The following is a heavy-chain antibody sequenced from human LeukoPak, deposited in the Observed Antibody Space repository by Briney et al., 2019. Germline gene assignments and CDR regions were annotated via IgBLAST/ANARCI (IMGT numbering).Heavy chain of an antibody. J-gene: IGHJ4*02. CDR3: ARAHGSGSYFPSFDY. D-gene: IGHD3-10*01. CDR2: INAGNGKT. CDR1: GYTFTTYE. Sequence: ASVKASCKASGYTFTTYEMHWVRQAPGQRLEWMGWINAGNGKTKYSQKIQGRVTITRDTSASTAYMELSSLRPEDTAVYYCARAHGSGSYFPSFDYWGQGTLVTVSS. V-gene: IGHV1-3*01.